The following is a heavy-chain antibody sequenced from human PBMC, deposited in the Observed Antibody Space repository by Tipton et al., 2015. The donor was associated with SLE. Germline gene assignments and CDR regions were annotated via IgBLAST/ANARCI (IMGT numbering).Heavy chain of an antibody. V-gene: IGHV3-33*03. CDR1: GFTFSSFG. D-gene: IGHD3-22*01. CDR2: IWYDGSNK. Sequence: QVQLVQSGGGVVQPGRSLRLSCAASGFTFSSFGMHWVRQAPGKGLEWVAVIWYDGSNKYYADSVKGRFTISRDNSKNTLYLQMDSLRAEDTDVYYCAKVGTDYDSSGQGADAFDIWGQGTMVTVSS. J-gene: IGHJ3*02. CDR3: AKVGTDYDSSGQGADAFDI.